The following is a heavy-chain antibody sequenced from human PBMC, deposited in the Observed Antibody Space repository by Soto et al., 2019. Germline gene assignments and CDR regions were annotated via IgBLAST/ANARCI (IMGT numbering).Heavy chain of an antibody. D-gene: IGHD3-16*01. CDR3: AEDSVWSPTFPPLDY. J-gene: IGHJ4*02. Sequence: EVQLLESGGGLVQPGGSLRLSCAASGFTFSSYAMSWVRQAPGKGLEWVSAISGSGGSTYYADSVKGRFTISRDNSKNRRYLQMNSLRAEDTAVYYCAEDSVWSPTFPPLDYWGQGTLVTVSS. CDR1: GFTFSSYA. V-gene: IGHV3-23*01. CDR2: ISGSGGST.